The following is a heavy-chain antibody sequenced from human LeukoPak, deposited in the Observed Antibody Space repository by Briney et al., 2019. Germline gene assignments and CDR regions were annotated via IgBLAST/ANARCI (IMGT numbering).Heavy chain of an antibody. Sequence: SQTLSLTCAISGDSVSSNSAAWNWIRQSPSRGLEWLGRTYYRSKWYNDYAVSVKSRITINPDTSKNQFSLQLNSVTPEDTAVYYCARGVVVPAAGWYYYMDVWGKGTTVTVSS. D-gene: IGHD2-2*01. CDR1: GDSVSSNSAA. V-gene: IGHV6-1*01. J-gene: IGHJ6*03. CDR3: ARGVVVPAAGWYYYMDV. CDR2: TYYRSKWYN.